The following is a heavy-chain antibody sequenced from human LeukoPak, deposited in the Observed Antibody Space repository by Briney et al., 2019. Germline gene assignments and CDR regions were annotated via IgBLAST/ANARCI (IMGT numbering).Heavy chain of an antibody. CDR2: INPASAGA. V-gene: IGHV1-2*02. D-gene: IGHD1-26*01. Sequence: ASVKVSCKPSGYTFTNYYIHWVRQAPGQGPEWVGWINPASAGAAFAPKFQGRVSMTWDSSITTAFMDLTSLRSNDTAIYYCARQLGNYYRAFDFRGQGTLVTVSS. J-gene: IGHJ4*02. CDR3: ARQLGNYYRAFDF. CDR1: GYTFTNYY.